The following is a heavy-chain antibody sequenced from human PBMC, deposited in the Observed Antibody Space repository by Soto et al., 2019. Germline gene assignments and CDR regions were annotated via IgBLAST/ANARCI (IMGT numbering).Heavy chain of an antibody. Sequence: SETLSLTCTVSGGSISSGGYYWSWIRQPPGKGLEWIGYIYYSGSTYYNPSLKSRVTISVDTSKNQFSLKLSSVTAAGTAVYYCAGSNMVRATWYFDYWGQGTLVTVSS. CDR1: GGSISSGGYY. CDR2: IYYSGST. CDR3: AGSNMVRATWYFDY. V-gene: IGHV4-31*03. J-gene: IGHJ4*02. D-gene: IGHD3-10*01.